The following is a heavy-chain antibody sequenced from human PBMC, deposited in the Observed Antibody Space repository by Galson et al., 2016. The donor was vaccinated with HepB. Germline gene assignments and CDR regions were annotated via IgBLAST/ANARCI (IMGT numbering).Heavy chain of an antibody. V-gene: IGHV1-69*13. CDR3: ARGGDSSGWYEVIF. D-gene: IGHD6-19*01. CDR2: IIPIYGTT. CDR1: GGTFRNYA. Sequence: SVKVSCKASGGTFRNYAISWVRQAPGQGLAWMGGIIPIYGTTNFAQKLQGRVTITADESTSTAYMDLSSLRFEDTALYYCARGGDSSGWYEVIFWGQGTLVTVSS. J-gene: IGHJ4*02.